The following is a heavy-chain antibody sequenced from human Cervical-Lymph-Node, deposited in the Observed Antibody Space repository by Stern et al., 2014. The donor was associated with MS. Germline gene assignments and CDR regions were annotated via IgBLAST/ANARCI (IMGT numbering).Heavy chain of an antibody. Sequence: QMQLVQSGSELKKPGASVKVSCKASGYTFTHYGINWVRQAPGHGLEWMGWINTNTRIPTYAQEFKGRFVFSLDASVSTAYLHISSLRADDTAIYYCARLRVGNITRDYGGPGTLVTVPS. V-gene: IGHV7-4-1*02. J-gene: IGHJ4*02. D-gene: IGHD1-26*01. CDR3: ARLRVGNITRDY. CDR1: GYTFTHYG. CDR2: INTNTRIP.